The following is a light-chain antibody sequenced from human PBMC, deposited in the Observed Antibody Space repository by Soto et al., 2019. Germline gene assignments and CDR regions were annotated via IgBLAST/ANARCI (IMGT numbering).Light chain of an antibody. V-gene: IGLV2-14*01. Sequence: QSALTQPDSVSGSPGQSITISCTGTSSDVGGYNYVSWYQQHPGKAPKLMIYEVSNRPSGVSNRFSGSKSGNTASLTISGLQAEDEADYYCSSYTSSSKDVFGTGTKLTVL. J-gene: IGLJ1*01. CDR2: EVS. CDR1: SSDVGGYNY. CDR3: SSYTSSSKDV.